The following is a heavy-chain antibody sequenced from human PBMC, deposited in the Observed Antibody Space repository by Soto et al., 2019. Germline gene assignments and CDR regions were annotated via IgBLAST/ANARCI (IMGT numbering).Heavy chain of an antibody. J-gene: IGHJ5*02. V-gene: IGHV2-5*01. Sequence: GSAPTLGNATQTLTLTCTFSGFSLSTSGVGVGWIRQPPGKALEWLALIYWNDDKRYSPSLKSRLTITKDTSKNQVVLTMTNMDPVDTATYYCAHRDWNDVTNWFDPWGQGTLVTVSS. D-gene: IGHD1-1*01. CDR2: IYWNDDK. CDR1: GFSLSTSGVG. CDR3: AHRDWNDVTNWFDP.